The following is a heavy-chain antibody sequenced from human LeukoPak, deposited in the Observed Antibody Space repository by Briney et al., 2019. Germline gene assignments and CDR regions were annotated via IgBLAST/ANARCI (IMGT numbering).Heavy chain of an antibody. J-gene: IGHJ4*02. CDR3: ARVGLDLRSPSVFDH. D-gene: IGHD3-3*01. V-gene: IGHV4-30-4*08. Sequence: SETLSLTCTVSGASISSGDFFWSWIRQAPGQGLEWIGNIYYSGSTSSNPSLRSRTTLSVDTSKNEFSLRLRSVTAADTAVYYCARVGLDLRSPSVFDHWGQGTLVTVSS. CDR1: GASISSGDFF. CDR2: IYYSGST.